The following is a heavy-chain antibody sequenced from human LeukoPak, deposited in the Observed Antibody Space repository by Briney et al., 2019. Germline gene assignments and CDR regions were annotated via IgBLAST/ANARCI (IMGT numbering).Heavy chain of an antibody. CDR1: GGTFRNYA. D-gene: IGHD3-10*01. CDR2: IIPFFGTA. Sequence: SVKVSCKASGGTFRNYAISWVRQAPGQGLEWMGGIIPFFGTANYAQKFQGRVTITADESTNTAYMELSSLISEDTAVYYCARLDYFGSGLYYYMDVWGKGATVTISS. V-gene: IGHV1-69*13. CDR3: ARLDYFGSGLYYYMDV. J-gene: IGHJ6*03.